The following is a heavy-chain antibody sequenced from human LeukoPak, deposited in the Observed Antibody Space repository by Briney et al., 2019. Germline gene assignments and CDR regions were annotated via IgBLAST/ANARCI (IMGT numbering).Heavy chain of an antibody. CDR1: GISLSNYG. D-gene: IGHD2-21*01. CDR2: ISGSGGGT. J-gene: IGHJ4*02. V-gene: IGHV3-23*01. Sequence: GGSLRLSCAASGISLSNYGMSWVRQAPGKGLEWVAGISGSGGGTNYADSVKGRFTISRDNPKNTLYLQMNRLRADDTAVYFCAKRGVVIRVILVGFHKEAYYFDSWGQGALVTVSS. CDR3: AKRGVVIRVILVGFHKEAYYFDS.